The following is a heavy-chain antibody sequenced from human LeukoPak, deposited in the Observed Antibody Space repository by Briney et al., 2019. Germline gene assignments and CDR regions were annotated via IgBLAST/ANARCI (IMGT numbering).Heavy chain of an antibody. CDR1: GFTFSSYA. Sequence: GGSLRLSCAASGFTFSSYAMHWVRQAPGKGLEWVAVISYDGSNKYYADSVKGRFTISRDNSKNTLYLQMNSLRAEDTAVYYCARGLRADSGPCYFDYWGQGTLVTVSS. CDR2: ISYDGSNK. V-gene: IGHV3-30*04. D-gene: IGHD5-12*01. CDR3: ARGLRADSGPCYFDY. J-gene: IGHJ4*02.